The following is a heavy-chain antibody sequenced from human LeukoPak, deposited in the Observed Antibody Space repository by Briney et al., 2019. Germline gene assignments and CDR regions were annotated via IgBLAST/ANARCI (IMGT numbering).Heavy chain of an antibody. D-gene: IGHD6-13*01. CDR3: ARAPPGIAAAGSDAFDI. CDR1: GFTFSSYG. V-gene: IGHV3-21*01. Sequence: GGSLRLSCAASGFTFSSYGMNWVRQAPGMGLEWVSSISSSSTYIYYADSVKGRFTISRDNAKNSLYLQMNSLRAEDTAVYYCARAPPGIAAAGSDAFDIWGQGTMVTVSS. J-gene: IGHJ3*02. CDR2: ISSSSTYI.